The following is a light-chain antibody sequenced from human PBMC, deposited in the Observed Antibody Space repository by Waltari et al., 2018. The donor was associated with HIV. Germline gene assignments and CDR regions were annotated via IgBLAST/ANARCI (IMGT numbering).Light chain of an antibody. CDR1: SREVGGYYC. CDR2: VVT. CDR3: TSYTSSSTVV. Sequence: QSALTQPASVSGSPGQSITISGTGTSREVGGYYCVSLYQQHPDKAPNLLSYVVTNRPSGISNRLLCPKSGNTAYLTFSGLQGDDEADYYCTSYTSSSTVVFGGGTKLTVL. J-gene: IGLJ2*01. V-gene: IGLV2-14*01.